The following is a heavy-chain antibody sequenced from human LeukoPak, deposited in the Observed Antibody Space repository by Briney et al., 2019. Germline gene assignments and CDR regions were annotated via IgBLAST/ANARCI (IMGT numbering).Heavy chain of an antibody. J-gene: IGHJ4*02. CDR3: AHSCGGANPAYFDY. D-gene: IGHD4/OR15-4a*01. CDR1: GFSLSTSGVG. Sequence: RKSGPTLVNPTQTLTLTCTFSGFSLSTSGVGVGWIRQPPGKALEWLAVIYWDDDERYSPSLKSRLTITKDTSKNQVVLTMTNMDPVDTATYYCAHSCGGANPAYFDYWGQGTLVTVSS. V-gene: IGHV2-5*02. CDR2: IYWDDDE.